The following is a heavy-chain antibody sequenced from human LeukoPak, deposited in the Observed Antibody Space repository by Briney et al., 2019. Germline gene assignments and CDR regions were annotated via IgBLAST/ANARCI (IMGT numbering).Heavy chain of an antibody. V-gene: IGHV4-4*07. J-gene: IGHJ4*02. Sequence: SETLSLTCTVSTGSINSYYWGWVRQPAGRGLEWIGRIYTTGHTDYDPSLQSRVTMSVDTSQNQFSLNLKSVTAADTAIYFCARHGYTASHFFLDYWSQGTLVTVSS. CDR3: ARHGYTASHFFLDY. D-gene: IGHD3-16*02. CDR1: TGSINSYY. CDR2: IYTTGHT.